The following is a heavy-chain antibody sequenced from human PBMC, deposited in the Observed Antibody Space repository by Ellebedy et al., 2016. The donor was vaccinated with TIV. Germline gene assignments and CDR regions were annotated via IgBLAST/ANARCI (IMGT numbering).Heavy chain of an antibody. CDR1: GYSFISYW. CDR3: ARQDTAIDNFDY. Sequence: PGGSLRLSCKGSGYSFISYWIGWVRQMPGKGLEWTGIIYPGDSDTRYSPSFQGQVTISADQSIRTAHLQWSSLKASDTAMYYCARQDTAIDNFDYWGQGTLVTVSS. V-gene: IGHV5-51*01. D-gene: IGHD5-18*01. CDR2: IYPGDSDT. J-gene: IGHJ4*02.